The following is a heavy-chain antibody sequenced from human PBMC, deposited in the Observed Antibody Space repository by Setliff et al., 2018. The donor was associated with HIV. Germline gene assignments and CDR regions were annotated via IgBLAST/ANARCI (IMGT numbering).Heavy chain of an antibody. Sequence: SETLSLTCTVSGGSIRGSNYYWAWIRQSPRAGLEWIADIYYAGNTYYNPSLKSRATISIDTSRNQFSLKVTSLTAADTAVYYCARHSRTAVPAIDYWGQGTLVTVSS. CDR3: ARHSRTAVPAIDY. D-gene: IGHD4-17*01. CDR2: IYYAGNT. V-gene: IGHV4-39*01. J-gene: IGHJ4*02. CDR1: GGSIRGSNYY.